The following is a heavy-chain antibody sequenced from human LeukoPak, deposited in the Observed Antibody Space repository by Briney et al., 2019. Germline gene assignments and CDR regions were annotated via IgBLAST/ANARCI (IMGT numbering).Heavy chain of an antibody. J-gene: IGHJ4*02. CDR2: IYTSGST. CDR3: ARGVPDTAMVLDLFDY. V-gene: IGHV4-61*02. D-gene: IGHD5-18*01. Sequence: PSQTLSLTCTLCGGSLRSGSYYWRWIRQPAGKGLEWIGRIYTSGSTNYNPSLKSRVTISVDTSKNQFSLKLSSVTAADTAVYYCARGVPDTAMVLDLFDYWGQGTLVTVSS. CDR1: GGSLRSGSYY.